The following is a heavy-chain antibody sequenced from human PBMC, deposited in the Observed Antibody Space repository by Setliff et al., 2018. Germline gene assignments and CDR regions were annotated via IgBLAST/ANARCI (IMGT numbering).Heavy chain of an antibody. V-gene: IGHV4-61*09. CDR1: GGSISNTFYY. J-gene: IGHJ5*02. CDR3: ARAHTWSLPNDNSGYPGWFDP. D-gene: IGHD3-22*01. Sequence: ASETLSLTCAVSGGSISNTFYYWTWIRQPAGKGLEWIGQIYTSWSTNYNPSLKSRVTISVDTFKNHVSLKLSSVTAADTAVYYCARAHTWSLPNDNSGYPGWFDPWGQGTLVTVSS. CDR2: IYTSWST.